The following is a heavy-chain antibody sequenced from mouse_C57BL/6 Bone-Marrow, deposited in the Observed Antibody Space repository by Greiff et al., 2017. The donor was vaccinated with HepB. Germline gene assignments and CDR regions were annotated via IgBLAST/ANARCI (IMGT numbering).Heavy chain of an antibody. D-gene: IGHD2-4*01. V-gene: IGHV10-1*01. CDR2: IRSKRNNYAT. CDR3: VRPPQYDYGYAMDY. Sequence: GGGLVQPKGSLKLSCAASGFSFNTYAMIWVRQAPGKGLEWAARIRSKRNNYATYYADSVKDRFTIPRDDSESMLYLQMNNLKTEDTAMYYCVRPPQYDYGYAMDYWGQGTSVTVSS. CDR1: GFSFNTYA. J-gene: IGHJ4*01.